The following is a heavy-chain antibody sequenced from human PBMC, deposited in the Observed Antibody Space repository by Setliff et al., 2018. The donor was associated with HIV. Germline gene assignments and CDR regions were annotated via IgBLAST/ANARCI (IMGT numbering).Heavy chain of an antibody. D-gene: IGHD5-12*01. CDR2: IYYSGNT. Sequence: LSLTCSVSGDSIFTSTYYWGWIRQPPGKRLEWIGSIYYSGNTYYNPSLKSRVTISVDTSKNQFFLNLSSVTATDSAVYYCARLGRPYSGQGWFDPWGQETLVTVPQ. V-gene: IGHV4-39*01. CDR3: ARLGRPYSGQGWFDP. J-gene: IGHJ5*02. CDR1: GDSIFTSTYY.